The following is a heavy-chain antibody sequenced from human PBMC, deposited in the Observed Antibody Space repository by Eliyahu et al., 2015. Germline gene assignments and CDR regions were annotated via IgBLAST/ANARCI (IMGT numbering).Heavy chain of an antibody. J-gene: IGHJ2*01. CDR3: ARDDVVSGGNDYAYWYFDL. CDR1: GGSISSYY. CDR2: IYYSGST. Sequence: ESGPGLVKPSETLSLTCTVXGGSISSYYWSWIRQPPGKGLEWIGYIYYSGSTNYNPSLKSRVTISVDTSKNQFSLKLSSVTAADTAVYYCARDDVVSGGNDYAYWYFDLWGRGTLVTVSS. D-gene: IGHD2-15*01. V-gene: IGHV4-59*01.